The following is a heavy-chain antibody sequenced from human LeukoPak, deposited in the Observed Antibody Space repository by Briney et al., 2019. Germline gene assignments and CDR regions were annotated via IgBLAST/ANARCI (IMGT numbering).Heavy chain of an antibody. CDR3: ARDRGSQNNGMDV. CDR1: GGSFSGYY. Sequence: SETLSLTCAVYGGSFSGYYWSWIRQPPGKGLEWIGEINHSGSTNYNPSLKSRVTISVDTSKNQFSLKLSSVTAADTAVYYCARDRGSQNNGMDVWGQGTTVTVSS. CDR2: INHSGST. J-gene: IGHJ6*02. D-gene: IGHD6-13*01. V-gene: IGHV4-34*01.